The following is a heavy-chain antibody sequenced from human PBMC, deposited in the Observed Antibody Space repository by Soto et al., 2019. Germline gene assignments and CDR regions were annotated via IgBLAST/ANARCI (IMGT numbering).Heavy chain of an antibody. Sequence: GGSLRLSCAASGFTFSNAWMSWVRQAPGKGLEWVGRIKSKTDGGTTDYAAPVKGRFTISRDDSKNTLYLQMNSLKTEDTAVYYCWRSSSSGGAFDIWGQGTMVTVSS. J-gene: IGHJ3*02. CDR2: IKSKTDGGTT. CDR3: WRSSSSGGAFDI. V-gene: IGHV3-15*01. CDR1: GFTFSNAW. D-gene: IGHD6-6*01.